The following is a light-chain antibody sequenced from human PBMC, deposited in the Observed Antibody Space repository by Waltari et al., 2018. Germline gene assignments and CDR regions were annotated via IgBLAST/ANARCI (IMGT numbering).Light chain of an antibody. CDR3: HQRGSWPQT. V-gene: IGKV3-11*01. CDR2: DAS. J-gene: IGKJ2*01. Sequence: EIVLTQSPATLSLSPGERATPSCRASQRVSSYLAWYQQKPGQAPRLLIYDASNRATGIPARFSGSGSGTDFTLTISSLEPEDFAVYYCHQRGSWPQTFGQGTQLELK. CDR1: QRVSSY.